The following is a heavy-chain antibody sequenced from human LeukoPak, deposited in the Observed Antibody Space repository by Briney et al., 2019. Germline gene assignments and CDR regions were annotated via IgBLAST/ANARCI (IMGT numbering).Heavy chain of an antibody. V-gene: IGHV4-61*02. D-gene: IGHD2-15*01. J-gene: IGHJ5*02. CDR1: GGSISSGSYY. Sequence: PSETLSLTCTVSGGSISSGSYYWSWIRQPAGKGLEWIGRIYTSGSTNYNPSFKSRVTISVDTSKNQFSLKLSSVTAADTAVCYCARDSVVVAATNWFDPWGQGTLVTVSS. CDR2: IYTSGST. CDR3: ARDSVVVAATNWFDP.